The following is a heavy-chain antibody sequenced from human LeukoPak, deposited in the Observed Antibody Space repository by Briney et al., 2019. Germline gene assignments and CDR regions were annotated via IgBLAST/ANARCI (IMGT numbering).Heavy chain of an antibody. J-gene: IGHJ5*02. D-gene: IGHD3-22*01. CDR3: ARGAMISWSPLNWFDP. V-gene: IGHV3-33*01. CDR2: IWYDGSNK. CDR1: GFTFSSYG. Sequence: PGGSLRLSCAASGFTFSSYGMHWVRQAPGKGLEWVAVIWYDGSNKYYADSVKGRFTISRDNSKNTLYLQMNSLRAEDTAVYYCARGAMISWSPLNWFDPWGQGTLVTVSS.